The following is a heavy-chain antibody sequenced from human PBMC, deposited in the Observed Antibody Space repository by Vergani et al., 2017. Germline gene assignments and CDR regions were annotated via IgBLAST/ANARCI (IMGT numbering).Heavy chain of an antibody. D-gene: IGHD6-6*01. CDR2: IYYSGRT. V-gene: IGHV4-59*01. Sequence: QVQLQQWGAGLLKPSETLSLTCTVSGGSISSYYWSWIRQPPGKGLEWIGYIYYSGRTNYNPSLKSRVTISVDTSKNQFSLKLSSVTAADTAVYYCARGRGVSFSIAAREEFDPWGQGTLVTVSS. J-gene: IGHJ5*02. CDR1: GGSISSYY. CDR3: ARGRGVSFSIAAREEFDP.